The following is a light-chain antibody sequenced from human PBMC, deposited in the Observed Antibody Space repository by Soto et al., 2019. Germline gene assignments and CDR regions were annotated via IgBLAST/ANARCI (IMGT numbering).Light chain of an antibody. V-gene: IGKV2-28*01. J-gene: IGKJ2*01. CDR2: LGS. CDR3: MQALQTPYT. CDR1: QSLLHTNGYNY. Sequence: DIVMTQSPLSLPVTPEEPASISCRSSQSLLHTNGYNYLDWYLQKPGQSPQLLIYLGSNRASGVPDRFSGSGSGTDFTLKISRVEAEDVGVYYCMQALQTPYTFGQGTKVEIK.